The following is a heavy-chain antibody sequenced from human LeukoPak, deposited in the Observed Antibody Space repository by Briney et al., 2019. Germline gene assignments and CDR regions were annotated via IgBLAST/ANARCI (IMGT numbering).Heavy chain of an antibody. CDR3: ARGGGVVVAATGWFDP. CDR1: GGSISSSSYY. V-gene: IGHV4-39*07. CDR2: IYYSGST. J-gene: IGHJ5*02. D-gene: IGHD2-15*01. Sequence: PSETLSLTCTVSGGSISSSSYYWGWIRQPPGKGLEWIGSIYYSGSTYYNPSLKSRVTISVDTSKNQFSLKLSSVTAADTAVYYCARGGGVVVAATGWFDPWGQGTLVTVSS.